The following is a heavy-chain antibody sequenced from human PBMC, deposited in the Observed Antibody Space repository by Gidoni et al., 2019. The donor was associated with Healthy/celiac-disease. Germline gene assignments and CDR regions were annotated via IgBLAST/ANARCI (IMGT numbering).Heavy chain of an antibody. Sequence: QVQLQESGPGLVKPSQTLSLTCTVSGGSISSGGYYWSWIRQHPGKGLEWIGYIYYSGSTYYNPSLKSRVTISVDTSKNQFSLKLSSVTAADTAVYYCARRDRGNPDMGYFDYWGQGTLVTVSS. CDR3: ARRDRGNPDMGYFDY. CDR1: GGSISSGGYY. CDR2: IYYSGST. J-gene: IGHJ4*02. V-gene: IGHV4-31*03.